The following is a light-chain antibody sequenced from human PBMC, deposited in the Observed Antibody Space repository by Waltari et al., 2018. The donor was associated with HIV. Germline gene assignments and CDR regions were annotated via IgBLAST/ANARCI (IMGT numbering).Light chain of an antibody. V-gene: IGLV2-14*03. CDR1: RSNVGDYNY. CDR3: SSYTSGSVV. J-gene: IGLJ2*01. Sequence: QSALTQPSSVSGSPGQYITISCTGTRSNVGDYNYVSGYQLHPGKAPQLMLYDVSNRPAGVSTRVSGSKSGNTASLTISGLQAEDEADYYCSSYTSGSVVFGGGTKLTVL. CDR2: DVS.